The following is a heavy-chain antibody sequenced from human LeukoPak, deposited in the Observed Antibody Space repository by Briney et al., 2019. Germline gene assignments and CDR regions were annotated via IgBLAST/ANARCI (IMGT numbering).Heavy chain of an antibody. V-gene: IGHV3-23*01. Sequence: HPVGSLRLSCAASGFTFSTYAMSWVRQAPGKGLEWVSTISGNGGDTYYADSVKGRFTISRDNSKNTLYLQMNSLRVEDTAVYYCAKCDGSGSYDDYWGQGTLVTVSS. CDR2: ISGNGGDT. CDR3: AKCDGSGSYDDY. CDR1: GFTFSTYA. J-gene: IGHJ4*02. D-gene: IGHD3-10*01.